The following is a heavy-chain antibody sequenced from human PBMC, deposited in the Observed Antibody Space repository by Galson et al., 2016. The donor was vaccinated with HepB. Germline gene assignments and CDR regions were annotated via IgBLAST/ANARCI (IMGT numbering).Heavy chain of an antibody. CDR1: GSSLSTNGVS. V-gene: IGHV2-5*02. D-gene: IGHD5-18*01. CDR2: IYWDDDK. J-gene: IGHJ3*02. CDR3: AHRDSVEPQLWSDAFDI. Sequence: PALVKPTQTLTLTCTFSGSSLSTNGVSVGWIRQPPGKALEWLALIYWDDDKRYSPSLKSRLTITRDTSKNQVVLTMRNMDPVDTATYYCAHRDSVEPQLWSDAFDIWGQGKMVTVSS.